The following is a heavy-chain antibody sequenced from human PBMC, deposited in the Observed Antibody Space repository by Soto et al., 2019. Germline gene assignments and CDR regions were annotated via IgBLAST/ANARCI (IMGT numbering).Heavy chain of an antibody. V-gene: IGHV3-30-3*01. CDR3: ARPPSIAASYYYYGMDV. J-gene: IGHJ6*02. Sequence: QVQLVESGGGVVQPGRSLRLSCAASGFTFSSYAMHWVRQAPGKGLEWVAVISYDGSNKYYADSVKGRFTISRDNSKNTLYLQINSLRAEDTAVYYCARPPSIAASYYYYGMDVWGQGTTVPVSS. D-gene: IGHD6-6*01. CDR1: GFTFSSYA. CDR2: ISYDGSNK.